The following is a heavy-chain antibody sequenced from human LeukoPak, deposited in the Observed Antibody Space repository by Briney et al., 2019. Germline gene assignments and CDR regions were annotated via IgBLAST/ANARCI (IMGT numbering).Heavy chain of an antibody. CDR3: ARDPGYGDYAFDI. Sequence: ASVKVSCKASGYTFTGYYMHWVRQAPGQGLEWMGWINPNSGGTNYAQKFQGWVTMTRDTSTSTAYMELSRLRSDDTAVYYCARDPGYGDYAFDIWGQGTMVTVSS. CDR1: GYTFTGYY. V-gene: IGHV1-2*04. J-gene: IGHJ3*02. CDR2: INPNSGGT. D-gene: IGHD4-17*01.